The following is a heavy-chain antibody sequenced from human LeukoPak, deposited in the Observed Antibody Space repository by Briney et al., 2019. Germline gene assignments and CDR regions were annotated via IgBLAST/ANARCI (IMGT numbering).Heavy chain of an antibody. V-gene: IGHV4-34*01. Sequence: PSETLSLTCAVYGGSFSGYYWSWIRQPPGKGLEWIGEINHSGSTNYNPSLKSRVTISVDTSKNQFSLKLSSVTAADTAVYYCARRLPYYGSGSYLAYWGQGTLVTVSS. D-gene: IGHD3-10*01. J-gene: IGHJ4*02. CDR1: GGSFSGYY. CDR3: ARRLPYYGSGSYLAY. CDR2: INHSGST.